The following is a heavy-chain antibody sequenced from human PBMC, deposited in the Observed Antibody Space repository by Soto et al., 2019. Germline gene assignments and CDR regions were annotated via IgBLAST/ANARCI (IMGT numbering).Heavy chain of an antibody. J-gene: IGHJ4*02. CDR3: AKYSASTMADS. CDR1: GGSMRSSPHY. V-gene: IGHV4-39*01. Sequence: SETQSLTCTVSGGSMRSSPHYWGWIRQPPGKGLEWIGSIYNGGGTHYNPSLNSRVTIAVDMSKNQFSLVLSSVTAADTAVYYCAKYSASTMADSWSQGSLVTVSS. D-gene: IGHD3-10*01. CDR2: IYNGGGT.